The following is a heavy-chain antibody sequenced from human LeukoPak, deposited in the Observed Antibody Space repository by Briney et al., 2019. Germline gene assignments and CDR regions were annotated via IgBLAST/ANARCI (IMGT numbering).Heavy chain of an antibody. CDR2: ISGSGITT. CDR3: AKTRGPYRTNSVCSNFDY. D-gene: IGHD2-8*01. Sequence: GGSLRLSCAASGFTFSTYAMTWVRQAPGKGLEWVSIISGSGITTYYADSVKGRFTISRDNSKNTLYLQMNSLRAEDTAVYYCAKTRGPYRTNSVCSNFDYWGQGTLVTVSS. J-gene: IGHJ4*02. CDR1: GFTFSTYA. V-gene: IGHV3-23*01.